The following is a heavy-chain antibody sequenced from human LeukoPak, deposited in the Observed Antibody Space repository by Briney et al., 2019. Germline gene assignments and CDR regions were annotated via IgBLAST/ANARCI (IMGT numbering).Heavy chain of an antibody. CDR1: GYTFTGYY. Sequence: ASVKVSCKASGYTFTGYYMHWVRQAPGQGLEWMGWINPNSGGTNYAQKFQGRVTMTEDTSTDTAYMELSSLRSEDTAVYYCATDMIVATSSWGQGTLVTVSS. CDR2: INPNSGGT. CDR3: ATDMIVATSS. V-gene: IGHV1-2*02. D-gene: IGHD5-12*01. J-gene: IGHJ5*02.